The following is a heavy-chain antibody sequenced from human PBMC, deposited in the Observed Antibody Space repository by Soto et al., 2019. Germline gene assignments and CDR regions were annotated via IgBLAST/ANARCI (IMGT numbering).Heavy chain of an antibody. CDR2: FYYSGRT. Sequence: QLQLQESGPGLVKPSETLSLTCTVSGGSISSSSYYWGWIRQPPGKGLEWIGSFYYSGRTYYHPALKSRVTISVDTSKNQFYLKLSSVTAADTAVYYCARRSSSWYGVWFDPWGQGTLVTVSS. V-gene: IGHV4-39*01. D-gene: IGHD6-13*01. J-gene: IGHJ5*02. CDR1: GGSISSSSYY. CDR3: ARRSSSWYGVWFDP.